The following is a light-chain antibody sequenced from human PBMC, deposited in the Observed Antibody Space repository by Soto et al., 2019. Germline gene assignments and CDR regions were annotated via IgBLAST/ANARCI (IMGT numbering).Light chain of an antibody. CDR2: DVS. V-gene: IGLV2-14*03. Sequence: QSVLTQPASVSGSPGQSITISCTGTSSDVGGYNYVSWYQQHPGKAPKLMIYDVSNRPSGVANRFSDSKSGNTASLTISGLQAEDEADYYCSSYRRSTYVVFGGGTKLTVL. CDR1: SSDVGGYNY. J-gene: IGLJ2*01. CDR3: SSYRRSTYVV.